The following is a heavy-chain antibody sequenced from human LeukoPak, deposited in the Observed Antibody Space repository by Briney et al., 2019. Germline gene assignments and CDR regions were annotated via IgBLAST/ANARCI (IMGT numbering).Heavy chain of an antibody. J-gene: IGHJ4*02. Sequence: GESLKISCQGSGYSFSNYWIALVRQMPGKGLEWMGIIYPVDSDTRYSPSFQGQVTISADKSISTAYLQWSSLKASDTAMYYCARPGRSYSSVQGHDYWGQGTLVTVSS. CDR2: IYPVDSDT. D-gene: IGHD1-26*01. CDR1: GYSFSNYW. CDR3: ARPGRSYSSVQGHDY. V-gene: IGHV5-51*01.